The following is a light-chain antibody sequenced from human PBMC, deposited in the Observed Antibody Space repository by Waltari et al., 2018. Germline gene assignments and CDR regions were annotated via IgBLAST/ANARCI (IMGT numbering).Light chain of an antibody. Sequence: IVLTQSPGTLSLSPGERATLSSRASQSISTFLAWYQQRPGQAPRLLIYATSSRATGIPDRFSGSGSGTDFSLTISRLEPEDFAVYYCQHYVRLPATFGQGTKVEIK. J-gene: IGKJ1*01. CDR3: QHYVRLPAT. CDR1: QSISTF. CDR2: ATS. V-gene: IGKV3-20*01.